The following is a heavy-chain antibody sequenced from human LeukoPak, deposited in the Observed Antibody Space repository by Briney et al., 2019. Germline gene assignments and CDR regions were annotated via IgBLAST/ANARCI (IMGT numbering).Heavy chain of an antibody. V-gene: IGHV4-61*02. D-gene: IGHD2-2*01. CDR1: GGSISSGSYY. CDR3: ARSAYQLLDY. J-gene: IGHJ4*02. CDR2: IYTSGST. Sequence: PSETLSLXCTVSGGSISSGSYYWSWIRQPAEKGLEWIGRIYTSGSTNYNPSLKSRVTISVDTSKNQFSLKLSSVTAADTAVYYCARSAYQLLDYWGQGTLVTVSS.